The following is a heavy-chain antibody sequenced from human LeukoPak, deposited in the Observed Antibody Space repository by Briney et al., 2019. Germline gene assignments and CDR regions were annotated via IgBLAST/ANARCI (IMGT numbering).Heavy chain of an antibody. V-gene: IGHV4-59*01. CDR1: GGSISSYY. CDR2: IYYSGST. J-gene: IGHJ1*01. Sequence: PSETLSLTCTVSGGSISSYYWSWIRQPPGKGLEWSGYIYYSGSTNYNPSLKSRVTISVATSKNQFSMKLSSVTAADTAVYYCARQVVAARGYFQHWGQGTLVTVSS. CDR3: ARQVVAARGYFQH. D-gene: IGHD2-15*01.